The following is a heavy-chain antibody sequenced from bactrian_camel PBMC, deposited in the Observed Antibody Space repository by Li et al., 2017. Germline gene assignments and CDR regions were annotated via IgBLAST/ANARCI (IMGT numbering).Heavy chain of an antibody. CDR2: LDSDGTT. J-gene: IGHJ6*01. CDR1: MFTYSRLC. Sequence: HVQLVESGGGLVQHGGSLRLSCSASMFTYSRLCMAWFRQTPGKEREVVASLDSDGTTEYADSVKGRFTISRDNLRNTVALQMSSLKPDDTAMYYCAAGQNGGTLFGGVRFGYWGQGTQVTVS. V-gene: IGHV3S9*01. CDR3: AAGQNGGTLFGGVRFGY. D-gene: IGHD2*01.